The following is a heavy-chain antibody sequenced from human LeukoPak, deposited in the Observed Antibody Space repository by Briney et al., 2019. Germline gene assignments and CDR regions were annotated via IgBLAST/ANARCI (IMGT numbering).Heavy chain of an antibody. CDR1: GYTFTGYY. V-gene: IGHV1-2*02. J-gene: IGHJ6*03. D-gene: IGHD4-11*01. CDR3: ARILTTSLSYYYYMDV. Sequence: ASVKVSCKASGYTFTGYYMHWVRQAPGQGLEWMGWINPNSGGTNYAQKFQGRVTMTRDTSISTAYMELSRLRSEDTAVYYCARILTTSLSYYYYMDVWGKGTTVTVSS. CDR2: INPNSGGT.